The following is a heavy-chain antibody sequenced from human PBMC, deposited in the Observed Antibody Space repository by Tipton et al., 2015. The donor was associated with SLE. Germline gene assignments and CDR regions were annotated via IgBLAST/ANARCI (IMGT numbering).Heavy chain of an antibody. J-gene: IGHJ4*02. D-gene: IGHD3-3*01. CDR3: ARSQITIFGVVIAPLFDY. Sequence: QVQLVQSGAEVKKPGASVKVSCKASGYTFTSYAMHWVRQAPGQRLEWMGWINAGNGNTKYSQKFQGRVTITRDTSASTAYMELSSLRSEDTAVYYCARSQITIFGVVIAPLFDYWGQGTLVTVSS. CDR2: INAGNGNT. V-gene: IGHV1-3*01. CDR1: GYTFTSYA.